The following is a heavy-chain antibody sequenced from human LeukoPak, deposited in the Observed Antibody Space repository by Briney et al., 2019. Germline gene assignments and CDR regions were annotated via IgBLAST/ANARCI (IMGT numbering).Heavy chain of an antibody. Sequence: SETLSLTCAVYGGSFSGYYRSWIRQPPGKGLEWIGEINHSGSTNYNPSLKSRVTISVDTSKNQFSLKLSSVTAADTAVYYCARERKYYYDSSGYHVIAFDIWGQGTMVTVSS. CDR1: GGSFSGYY. D-gene: IGHD3-22*01. CDR3: ARERKYYYDSSGYHVIAFDI. V-gene: IGHV4-34*01. J-gene: IGHJ3*02. CDR2: INHSGST.